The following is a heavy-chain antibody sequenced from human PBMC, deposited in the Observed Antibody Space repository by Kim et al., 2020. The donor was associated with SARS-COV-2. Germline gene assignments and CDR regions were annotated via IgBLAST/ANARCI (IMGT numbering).Heavy chain of an antibody. Sequence: DSVKGRFTISRDNSKNTLYLQMNSLRAEDTAVYYCAREGYYYDSSGSLNYWGQGTLVTVSS. V-gene: IGHV3-30*07. CDR3: AREGYYYDSSGSLNY. D-gene: IGHD3-22*01. J-gene: IGHJ4*02.